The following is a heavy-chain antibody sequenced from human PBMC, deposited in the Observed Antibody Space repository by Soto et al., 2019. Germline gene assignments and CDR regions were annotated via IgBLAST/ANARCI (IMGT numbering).Heavy chain of an antibody. Sequence: ASVKVSCKASGYTFTSYYMQWVRQAPGQGLEWMGIINSNAGATSYAQKFQGRVTMTRDTSTNTFYMDLSSLTSEDTAVYYCARPTGPGVVANFDYWGQGSLVTVSS. D-gene: IGHD2-15*01. CDR2: INSNAGAT. CDR1: GYTFTSYY. CDR3: ARPTGPGVVANFDY. J-gene: IGHJ4*02. V-gene: IGHV1-46*01.